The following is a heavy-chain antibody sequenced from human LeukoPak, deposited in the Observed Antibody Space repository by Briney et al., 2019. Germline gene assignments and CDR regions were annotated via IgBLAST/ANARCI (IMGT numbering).Heavy chain of an antibody. J-gene: IGHJ4*02. D-gene: IGHD3-16*01. CDR3: AKMRGIVITFGGVIFDS. CDR2: MSAGGTST. CDR1: GFTFSDYY. V-gene: IGHV3-23*01. Sequence: PGGSLRLSCAASGFTFSDYYVSWIRQAPGKGLEWVSGMSAGGTSTYYADSVKGRFTISRDNSKNTLYLHMDSLRAEDTAIYYCAKMRGIVITFGGVIFDSWGQGTLATVSS.